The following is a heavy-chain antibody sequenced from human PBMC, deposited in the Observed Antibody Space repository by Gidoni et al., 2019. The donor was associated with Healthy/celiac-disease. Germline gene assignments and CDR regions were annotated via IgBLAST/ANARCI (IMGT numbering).Heavy chain of an antibody. Sequence: QVQLQQWGAGLLKPSETLSLTCAVYGVSFSGYYWSWIRQPPGKGLEWIGEIKHSGSTNYNPSLKSRVTISVDTSKNQFSLKLSSVTAADTAVYYCARGVKAARIGDAFDIWGQGTMVTVSS. CDR1: GVSFSGYY. CDR3: ARGVKAARIGDAFDI. CDR2: IKHSGST. J-gene: IGHJ3*02. V-gene: IGHV4-34*01. D-gene: IGHD6-6*01.